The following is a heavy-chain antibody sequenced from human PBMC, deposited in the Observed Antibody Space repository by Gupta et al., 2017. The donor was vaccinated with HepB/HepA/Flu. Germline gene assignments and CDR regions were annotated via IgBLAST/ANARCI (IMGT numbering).Heavy chain of an antibody. V-gene: IGHV3-23*01. CDR3: AKVDHEAVPFGYYYYGMDV. D-gene: IGHD3-16*01. CDR1: AFTFSRYA. Sequence: EVQLLESGGGLVQPGGSLILPCAASAFTFSRYAMSWVRKAHGRGMEWVSAISGSGGSTYYADSVKGRFTISRANSKNTLYLQMNSLGAEDTAVYYCAKVDHEAVPFGYYYYGMDVWGQGTTVTVSS. J-gene: IGHJ6*02. CDR2: ISGSGGST.